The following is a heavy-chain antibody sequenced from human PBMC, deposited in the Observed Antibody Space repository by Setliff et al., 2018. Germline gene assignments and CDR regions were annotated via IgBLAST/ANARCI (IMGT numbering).Heavy chain of an antibody. Sequence: ASVKVSCKASGGTFSSYAISWVRQAPGQGLEWMGGIIAYNGNTNYAQKLQGRVTMTTDTSTSTAYMELRSLRSDDTAVYYCARDKGSRWFGEYAFDIWGQGTMVT. J-gene: IGHJ3*02. D-gene: IGHD3-10*01. CDR3: ARDKGSRWFGEYAFDI. CDR1: GGTFSSYA. CDR2: IIAYNGNT. V-gene: IGHV1-18*01.